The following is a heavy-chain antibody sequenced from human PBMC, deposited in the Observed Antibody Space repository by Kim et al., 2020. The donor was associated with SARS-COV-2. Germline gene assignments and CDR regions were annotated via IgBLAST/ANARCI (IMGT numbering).Heavy chain of an antibody. Sequence: FEDSVKGRFTISRDNSKNKLYRQMNSLKAEDTAVYYCAKHFHQQVRWFDPWGRGTLVTVSS. J-gene: IGHJ5*02. D-gene: IGHD6-13*01. CDR3: AKHFHQQVRWFDP. V-gene: IGHV3-23*01.